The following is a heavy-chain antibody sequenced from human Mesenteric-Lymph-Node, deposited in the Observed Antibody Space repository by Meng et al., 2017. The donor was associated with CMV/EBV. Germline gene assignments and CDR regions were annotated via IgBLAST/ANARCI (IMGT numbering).Heavy chain of an antibody. CDR2: ISSSSSYI. J-gene: IGHJ1*01. CDR3: ASSIYTGFGVVILYFQH. CDR1: GFTFSSYS. D-gene: IGHD3-3*01. V-gene: IGHV3-21*01. Sequence: GESLKISCAASGFTFSSYSMNWVRQAPGKGLEWVSSISSSSSYIYYADSVKGRFTISRDNAKNSLYLQMNSLRAEDTAVYYCASSIYTGFGVVILYFQHWGQGTLVTVSS.